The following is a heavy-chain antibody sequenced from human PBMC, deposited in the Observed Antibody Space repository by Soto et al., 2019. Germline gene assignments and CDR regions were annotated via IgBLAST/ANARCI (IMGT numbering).Heavy chain of an antibody. D-gene: IGHD5-12*01. V-gene: IGHV4-59*08. CDR3: ARHINRRYDSGGLDY. Sequence: SETLSLTCTVSGGSISSYYWSWIRQPPGKGLEWIGYIYYSGSTNYNPSLKSRVTISVDTSKNQFSLKLSSVTAADTAVYYCARHINRRYDSGGLDYWGQGTLVTVSS. CDR2: IYYSGST. CDR1: GGSISSYY. J-gene: IGHJ4*02.